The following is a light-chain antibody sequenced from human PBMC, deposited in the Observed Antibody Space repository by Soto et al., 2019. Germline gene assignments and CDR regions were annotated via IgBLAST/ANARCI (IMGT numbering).Light chain of an antibody. V-gene: IGKV3-20*01. J-gene: IGKJ1*01. Sequence: EICLTQSPGTLSLSPGEKTTLSCRTIQSVSSSYLAWYQQKPGQAPRLLIYGASSRATGIPDRFSGSGSGTDFTLTISRLEPEDFAVYYCQQYGSSRTFGQGTKVDIK. CDR1: QSVSSSY. CDR2: GAS. CDR3: QQYGSSRT.